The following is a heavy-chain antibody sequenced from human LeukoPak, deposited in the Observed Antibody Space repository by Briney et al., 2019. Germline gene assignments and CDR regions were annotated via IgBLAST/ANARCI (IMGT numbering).Heavy chain of an antibody. CDR1: GFTFSGYW. CDR2: IKQDGGET. D-gene: IGHD1-26*01. CDR3: ARPGEWEQFFDF. Sequence: PGGSLRLSCAASGFTFSGYWMSWVRQAPGKGLEWVANIKQDGGETYFADSVKGRFIISRDNSKNSLYLQMNSLRAEDTAVYYCARPGEWEQFFDFWGQGTLVTVSS. V-gene: IGHV3-7*03. J-gene: IGHJ4*02.